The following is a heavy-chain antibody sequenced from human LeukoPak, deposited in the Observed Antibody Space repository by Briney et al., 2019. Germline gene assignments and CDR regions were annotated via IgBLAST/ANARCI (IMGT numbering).Heavy chain of an antibody. CDR1: GFSFSSFH. CDR2: ISSRQNDI. V-gene: IGHV3-21*01. J-gene: IGHJ4*02. D-gene: IGHD6-19*01. CDR3: AREVGSGWNYFDL. Sequence: GGSLRLSCAASGFSFSSFHMNWVRQTPGKGLEWVSSISSRQNDIQYADSLEGRFTVSRDNAKNSLYLQMNSLRAEDTAVYFCAREVGSGWNYFDLWGQGTLVTVSS.